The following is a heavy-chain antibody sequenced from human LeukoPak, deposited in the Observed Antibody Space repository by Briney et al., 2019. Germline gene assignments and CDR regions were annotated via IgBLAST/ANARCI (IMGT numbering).Heavy chain of an antibody. Sequence: PGGSLRLSCAASGFTFYNYVMCWVRQASGKGLEWVGRIRSKANSYATAYAASVKGRFTISRDDSKNTAYLQMNSLKTEDTAVYYCTRPRGDDYGDSKFDYWGQGTLVTVSS. D-gene: IGHD4-17*01. CDR3: TRPRGDDYGDSKFDY. CDR2: IRSKANSYAT. J-gene: IGHJ4*02. CDR1: GFTFYNYV. V-gene: IGHV3-73*01.